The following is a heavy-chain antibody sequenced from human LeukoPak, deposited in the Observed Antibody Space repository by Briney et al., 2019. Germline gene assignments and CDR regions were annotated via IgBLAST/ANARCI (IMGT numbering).Heavy chain of an antibody. CDR2: ISGSSSTI. CDR3: ARVYYYDSSGYFDY. V-gene: IGHV3-48*04. J-gene: IGHJ4*02. D-gene: IGHD3-22*01. Sequence: GGSLRLSCAASGFTFSTYSMNWVRQAPGKGLEWVSYISGSSSTIYYADSVKGRFTISRDNAKNSLYLQMNSLRAEDTAVYYCARVYYYDSSGYFDYWGQGTLVTVSS. CDR1: GFTFSTYS.